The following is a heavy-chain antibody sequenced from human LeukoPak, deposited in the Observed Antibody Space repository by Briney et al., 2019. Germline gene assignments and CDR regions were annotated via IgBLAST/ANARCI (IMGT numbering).Heavy chain of an antibody. V-gene: IGHV3-13*01. D-gene: IGHD4-17*01. CDR1: GFTFSNYD. CDR2: IDAAGDT. Sequence: GGSLRLSCAVAGFTFSNYDMHWVRQPSGRGLEWVSAIDAAGDTNYPDSVKGRIAISRENAKNSLYLQMNSLRVGDTAVYYCARRAYGDYGRWYYALWGRRTLVTVSS. CDR3: ARRAYGDYGRWYYAL. J-gene: IGHJ2*01.